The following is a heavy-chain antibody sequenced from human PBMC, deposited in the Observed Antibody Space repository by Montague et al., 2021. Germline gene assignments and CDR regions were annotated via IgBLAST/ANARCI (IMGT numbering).Heavy chain of an antibody. CDR3: AVTNPYYYYGMDV. CDR2: IYYSRRT. V-gene: IGHV4-59*01. Sequence: SETLSPTRSVSGASISDYYWSWIRQHPGKGLEWIGYIYYSRRTNYNPSLKSRVTISVDTSKNQFSLKLSSVTAADTAFYYCAVTNPYYYYGMDVWGQGTTVTVSS. J-gene: IGHJ6*02. CDR1: GASISDYY. D-gene: IGHD1-14*01.